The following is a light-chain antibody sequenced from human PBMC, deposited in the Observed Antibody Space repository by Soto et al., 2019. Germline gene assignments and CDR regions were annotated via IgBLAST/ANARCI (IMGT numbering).Light chain of an antibody. Sequence: DIQLTPSPSFLSASAVDRVTITCRASQAISNFLAWYQQKPGRAPKLLIYAASTLQSGVPSRFSGSGSGTEFTLTISSLQPEDFATYYCQQLKFFPITFGQGTRLEIK. CDR2: AAS. J-gene: IGKJ5*01. V-gene: IGKV1-9*01. CDR1: QAISNF. CDR3: QQLKFFPIT.